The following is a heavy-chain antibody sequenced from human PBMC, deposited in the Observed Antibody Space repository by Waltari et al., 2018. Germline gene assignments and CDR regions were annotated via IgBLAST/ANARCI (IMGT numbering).Heavy chain of an antibody. Sequence: DVQLVQSGAAVKTPGESLKISCKTSVYTFTNYWIGWVRQVPGEGLEWMGLFNPVNSDSRYSPSFQGQVTISVDNSISTAYLQWNSLKASDTAVYYCARRTAMTGASLDYWGQGTLVTVSS. CDR1: VYTFTNYW. D-gene: IGHD1-26*01. CDR3: ARRTAMTGASLDY. J-gene: IGHJ4*02. V-gene: IGHV5-51*01. CDR2: FNPVNSDS.